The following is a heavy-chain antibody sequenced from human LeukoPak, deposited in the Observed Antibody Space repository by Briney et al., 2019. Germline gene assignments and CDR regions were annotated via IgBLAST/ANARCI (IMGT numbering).Heavy chain of an antibody. V-gene: IGHV3-23*01. D-gene: IGHD5-24*01. CDR2: ISGSGGST. J-gene: IGHJ4*02. CDR3: AKAGMATTTASADY. CDR1: GFTFSSYA. Sequence: AGGSLRLSCAASGFTFSSYAMSWVRQAPGKGLEWVSAISGSGGSTYYADSVKGRFTISRDNSKNTLYLQMNSLRAEDTAVYYCAKAGMATTTASADYWGQGTLVTVSS.